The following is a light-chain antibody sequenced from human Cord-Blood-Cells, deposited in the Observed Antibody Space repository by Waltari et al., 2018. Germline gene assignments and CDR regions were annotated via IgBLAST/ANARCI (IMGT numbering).Light chain of an antibody. CDR1: SSNIGNNA. CDR3: AAWDDSLNGVV. V-gene: IGLV1-36*01. Sequence: QSVLTQPPSVSEAPRQRVTISCSGSSSNIGNNAVHWYQQLPGKPPKLLIYYDDLLPSGVSDRFSGSKSGTSASLAISGLQSEDEADYYCAAWDDSLNGVVFGGGTKLTVL. CDR2: YDD. J-gene: IGLJ2*01.